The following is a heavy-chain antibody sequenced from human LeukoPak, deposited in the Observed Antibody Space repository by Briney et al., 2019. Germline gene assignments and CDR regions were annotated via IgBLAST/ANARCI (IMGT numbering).Heavy chain of an antibody. D-gene: IGHD5-12*01. J-gene: IGHJ4*02. V-gene: IGHV4-59*01. CDR1: GGSFSAYY. Sequence: SETLSLTCAVYGGSFSAYYWSWIRQPPGKGLEWIGYIYYSGSTNYNPSLKSRVTISVDTSKNQFSLKLSSVTAADTAVYYCARGLYSDYDPALYYFDYWGQGTLVTVSS. CDR2: IYYSGST. CDR3: ARGLYSDYDPALYYFDY.